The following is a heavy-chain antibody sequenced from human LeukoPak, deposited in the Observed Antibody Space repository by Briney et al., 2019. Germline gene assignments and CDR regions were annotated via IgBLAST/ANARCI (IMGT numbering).Heavy chain of an antibody. CDR3: ARESGQD. J-gene: IGHJ4*02. CDR2: ISSSSSYI. CDR1: GFTFSSYS. Sequence: PGGSLKLSCAASGFTFSSYSMNLVRQAPGKGLEWVPSISSSSSYIYYTYSVKGRFTISRDNAKNSLYLKMTSLRAEDTAVYYCARESGQDWGQGTLVTVSS. V-gene: IGHV3-21*01.